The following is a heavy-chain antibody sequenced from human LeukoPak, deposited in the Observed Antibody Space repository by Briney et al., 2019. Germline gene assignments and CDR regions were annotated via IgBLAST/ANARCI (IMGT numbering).Heavy chain of an antibody. V-gene: IGHV4-39*01. CDR3: ASAIQLWLPTLFDY. CDR2: IFYSGNT. D-gene: IGHD5-18*01. J-gene: IGHJ4*02. CDR1: GGSISGSTYY. Sequence: SETLSLTCTVSGGSISGSTYYWGWIRQPPGKGLEWSGSIFYSGNTYYNPSLNRRATMSVDTSKHQFSLKLSSVTAADTAVYYCASAIQLWLPTLFDYWGQGPLVTVSS.